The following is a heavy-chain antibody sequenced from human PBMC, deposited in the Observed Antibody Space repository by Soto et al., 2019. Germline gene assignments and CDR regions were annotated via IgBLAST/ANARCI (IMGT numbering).Heavy chain of an antibody. CDR1: GYTFTSYG. CDR2: ISAYNGNT. D-gene: IGHD3-3*02. V-gene: IGHV1-18*01. CDR3: ARDRVSRGFDP. J-gene: IGHJ5*02. Sequence: ASVKVSCKASGYTFTSYGISWVRQAPGQGLEWMGWISAYNGNTNYAQKLQGRVTMTTDTSASTAYMEPRSLRSDDTAVYYCARDRVSRGFDPWGQGTLVTVSS.